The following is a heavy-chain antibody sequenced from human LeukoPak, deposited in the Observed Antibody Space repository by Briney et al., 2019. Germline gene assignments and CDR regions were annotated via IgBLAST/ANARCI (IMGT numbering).Heavy chain of an antibody. CDR2: ISWDGGST. D-gene: IGHD1-1*01. J-gene: IGHJ6*03. CDR1: GFTFDDYT. V-gene: IGHV3-43*01. Sequence: GGSLRLSCAASGFTFDDYTMHRVRQAPGKGLEWVSLISWDGGSTYYADSVKGRFTISRDNSKNSLYLQMNSLRTEDTALYYCAKDKATGTTDYYYYMDVWGKGTTVTVSS. CDR3: AKDKATGTTDYYYYMDV.